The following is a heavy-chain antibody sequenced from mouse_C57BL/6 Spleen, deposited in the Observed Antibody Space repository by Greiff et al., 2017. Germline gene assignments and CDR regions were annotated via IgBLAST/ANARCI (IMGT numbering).Heavy chain of an antibody. D-gene: IGHD1-1*01. CDR3: ARGLITTYYAMDY. CDR1: GYAFTNYL. J-gene: IGHJ4*01. Sequence: VHLVESGAELVRPGTSVTVSCKASGYAFTNYLIEWVKQRPGQGLEWIGVINPGSGGTNYNEKFKGKATLTADKSSRTAYMQLSSLTSEDSAVYFCARGLITTYYAMDYWGQGTSVTVAS. V-gene: IGHV1-54*01. CDR2: INPGSGGT.